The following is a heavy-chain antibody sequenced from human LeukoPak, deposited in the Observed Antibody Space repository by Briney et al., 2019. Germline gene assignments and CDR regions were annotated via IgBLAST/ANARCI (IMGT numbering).Heavy chain of an antibody. CDR2: IYYSGHT. CDR1: VCSISSFY. V-gene: IGHV4-59*01. Sequence: PSDTLSLTCTVSVCSISSFYWSWIPQPPGKRLDGIGYIYYSGHTNYSPSLKSRVTMSVDTSKNQFSLKLSSVTAADTAVYYCARDWITGTGDAFDIWGQGTMVTVSS. CDR3: ARDWITGTGDAFDI. J-gene: IGHJ3*02. D-gene: IGHD1-7*01.